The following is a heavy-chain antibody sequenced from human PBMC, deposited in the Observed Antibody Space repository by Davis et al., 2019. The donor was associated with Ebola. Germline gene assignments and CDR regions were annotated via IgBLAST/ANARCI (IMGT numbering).Heavy chain of an antibody. CDR2: IYPGDSDT. V-gene: IGHV5-51*01. CDR1: GYTFSRYW. CDR3: ARRGYCGGYRCPWGWFHP. D-gene: IGHD2-21*01. Sequence: GESLKISCKGSGYTFSRYWIGWVRQMPGKGLEWMGIIYPGDSDTRYSPSFQGQVTMSADKSINTAYLQWNSLRASDTATYYCARRGYCGGYRCPWGWFHPWGQGTRVTVSS. J-gene: IGHJ5*02.